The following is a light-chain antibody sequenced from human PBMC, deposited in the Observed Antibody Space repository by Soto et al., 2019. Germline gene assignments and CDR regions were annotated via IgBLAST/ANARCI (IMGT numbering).Light chain of an antibody. CDR3: MPALQSPLT. Sequence: DIVMTQSPLSLPVTPGEPASISCRSSQSLLHSDGYKYLHWYLQKPGQSPQLLISLVSNRASGVPARFRGSGSGIDFKLEISRVEAENVGVYYSMPALQSPLTFGGGTKEEIK. CDR2: LVS. CDR1: QSLLHSDGYKY. V-gene: IGKV2-28*01. J-gene: IGKJ4*01.